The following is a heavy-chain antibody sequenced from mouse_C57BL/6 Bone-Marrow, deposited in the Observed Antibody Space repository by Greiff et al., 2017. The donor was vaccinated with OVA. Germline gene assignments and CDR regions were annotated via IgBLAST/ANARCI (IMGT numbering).Heavy chain of an antibody. J-gene: IGHJ4*01. D-gene: IGHD2-4*01. V-gene: IGHV14-4*01. CDR3: TTFIYYDYESAMDY. CDR1: GFNIKDDY. CDR2: IDPENGDT. Sequence: VHVKQSGAELVRPGASVKLSCTASGFNIKDDYMHWVKQRPEQGLEWIGWIDPENGDTEYASKFQGKATITADTSSNTAYLQLSSLTSEDTAVYYCTTFIYYDYESAMDYWGQGTSVTVSS.